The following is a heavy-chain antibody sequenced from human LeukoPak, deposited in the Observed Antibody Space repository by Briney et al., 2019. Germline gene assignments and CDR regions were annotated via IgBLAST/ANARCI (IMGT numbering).Heavy chain of an antibody. CDR2: INQGGSVK. V-gene: IGHV3-7*01. Sequence: PGGSLRLSCAASGFTFRSYWMSWFRQAPAKGLEWVANINQGGSVKYYVDSVKGRFTISRDDAKNSLYVQMNSLRDEDTAVYYCARVGYSGWNLEYWGQGTLVTVSS. CDR1: GFTFRSYW. CDR3: ARVGYSGWNLEY. D-gene: IGHD5-12*01. J-gene: IGHJ4*02.